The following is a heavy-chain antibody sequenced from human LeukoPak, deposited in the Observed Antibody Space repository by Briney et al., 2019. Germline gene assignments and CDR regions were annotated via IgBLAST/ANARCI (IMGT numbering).Heavy chain of an antibody. V-gene: IGHV3-21*01. CDR2: ISSSSSYI. CDR3: ARAPGYGAAYYFDY. CDR1: GFTFSSYE. J-gene: IGHJ4*02. Sequence: GGSLRLSCAASGFTFSSYEMNWVRQAPGKGLEWVSSISSSSSYIYYADSVKGRFTISRDNSKNTLYLQMNSLRAEDTAVYYCARAPGYGAAYYFDYWGQGTLVTVSS. D-gene: IGHD1-1*01.